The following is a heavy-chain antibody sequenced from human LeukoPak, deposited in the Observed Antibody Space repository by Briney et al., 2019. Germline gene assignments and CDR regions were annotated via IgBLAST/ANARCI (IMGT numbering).Heavy chain of an antibody. V-gene: IGHV4-39*07. Sequence: PSETLSLTCTVSGGSISSSSYSWGWIRQPPGKGLEWIGEINHSGSTNYNPSLKSRVTISVDTSKNQFSLKLSSVTAADTAVYYCARYIVGATTVGFDYWGQGTLVTVSS. J-gene: IGHJ4*02. D-gene: IGHD1-26*01. CDR1: GGSISSSSYS. CDR2: INHSGST. CDR3: ARYIVGATTVGFDY.